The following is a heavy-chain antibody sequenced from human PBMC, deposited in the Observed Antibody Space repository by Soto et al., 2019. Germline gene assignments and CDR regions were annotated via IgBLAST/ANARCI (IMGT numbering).Heavy chain of an antibody. CDR2: IWYDGSNK. D-gene: IGHD6-13*01. CDR3: ARDKNGVAAAGYFDY. Sequence: QVQLVESGGGVVQPGRSLRLSCAASGFTFSSYGMHWVRQAPGKGLEWVAVIWYDGSNKYYADSVKGRFTISRDNSKNPRHLQMNRLRAEDTAVYYCARDKNGVAAAGYFDYWGQGTLVPVSS. V-gene: IGHV3-33*01. CDR1: GFTFSSYG. J-gene: IGHJ4*02.